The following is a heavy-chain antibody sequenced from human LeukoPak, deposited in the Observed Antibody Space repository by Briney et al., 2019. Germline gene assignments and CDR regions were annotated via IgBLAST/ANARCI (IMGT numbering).Heavy chain of an antibody. CDR1: GFTFTSNA. CDR2: ISANGGTI. CDR3: AKAQGYYDY. J-gene: IGHJ4*02. V-gene: IGHV3-23*01. Sequence: GGSLRLSCAASGFTFTSNAMNWVRQAPGKGLEWVSAISANGGTIFYADSVKGRFPISRDNSKNTLYLHMNSLRAEDTAVYYCAKAQGYYDYWGQGTLVTVSS.